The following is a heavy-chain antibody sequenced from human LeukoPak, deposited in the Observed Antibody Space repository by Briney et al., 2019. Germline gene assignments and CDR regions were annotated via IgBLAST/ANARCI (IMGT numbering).Heavy chain of an antibody. J-gene: IGHJ6*03. CDR1: GHSIINSYY. CDR2: IYHSGST. CDR3: ARGEMATTLFYMDV. V-gene: IGHV4-38-2*02. Sequence: SETLSLTCTVSGHSIINSYYWGWIRQPPGKGLEWIGSIYHSGSTYYNPSLKSRVTISVDTSKNQFSLKLSSVTAADTAVYYCARGEMATTLFYMDVWGKGTTVTVSS. D-gene: IGHD5-24*01.